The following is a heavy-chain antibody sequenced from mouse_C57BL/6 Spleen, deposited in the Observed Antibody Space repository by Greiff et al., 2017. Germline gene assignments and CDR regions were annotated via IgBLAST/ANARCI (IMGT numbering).Heavy chain of an antibody. Sequence: EVQLQESGGGLVKPGGSLKLSCAASGFTFSDYGMHWVRQAPEKGLEWVAYISSGSSTIYYADTVKGRFTISRDNAKNTLFLQMSSLRSEDTSMYYCARGTYYSNYVFAYWGQGTLVTVSA. J-gene: IGHJ3*01. CDR2: ISSGSSTI. D-gene: IGHD2-5*01. CDR3: ARGTYYSNYVFAY. CDR1: GFTFSDYG. V-gene: IGHV5-17*01.